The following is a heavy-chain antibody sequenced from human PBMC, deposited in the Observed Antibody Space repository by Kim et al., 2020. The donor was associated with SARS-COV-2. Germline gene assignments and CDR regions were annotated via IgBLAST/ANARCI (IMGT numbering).Heavy chain of an antibody. J-gene: IGHJ4*02. CDR3: STVSMR. CDR2: TKRQSDGGTT. Sequence: GGSLRLSCVVSGTSFSNAWFNWVRQSPGKGLEWVGRTKRQSDGGTTDRAASVKGRFAISRADSKTTLYVLMNSLRTDDSAIYYCSTVSMRWGQGTLVTVSS. V-gene: IGHV3-15*01. D-gene: IGHD2-2*01. CDR1: GTSFSNAW.